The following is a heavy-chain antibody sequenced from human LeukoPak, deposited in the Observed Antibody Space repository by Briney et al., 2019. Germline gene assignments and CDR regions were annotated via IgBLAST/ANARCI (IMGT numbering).Heavy chain of an antibody. J-gene: IGHJ4*02. V-gene: IGHV3-23*01. D-gene: IGHD6-19*01. CDR3: ARFVAVAGVIDY. Sequence: GGSLRLSCAASGFTFSSYAMNWVRQAPGKGLEWVSSISGSGGSDYYADSVKGRFTISRDNSKKQLYLQMNSLRAEDTAVYYCARFVAVAGVIDYWGQGTLVTVSS. CDR2: ISGSGGSD. CDR1: GFTFSSYA.